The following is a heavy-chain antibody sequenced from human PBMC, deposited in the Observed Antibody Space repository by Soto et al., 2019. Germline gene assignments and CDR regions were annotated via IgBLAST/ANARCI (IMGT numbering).Heavy chain of an antibody. CDR3: ARGQAARLFYYGMDV. V-gene: IGHV4-34*01. J-gene: IGHJ6*02. CDR1: GGSFSGYY. CDR2: INHSGST. Sequence: SETLSLTCAVYGGSFSGYYWSWIRQPPGKGLEWIGEINHSGSTNYNPSLKSRVTIPVDTSKNQFSLKLSSVTAADTDVYYCARGQAARLFYYGMDVWGQVNTVT. D-gene: IGHD6-6*01.